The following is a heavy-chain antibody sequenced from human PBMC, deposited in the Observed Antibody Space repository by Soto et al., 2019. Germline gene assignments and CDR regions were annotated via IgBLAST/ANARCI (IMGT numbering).Heavy chain of an antibody. D-gene: IGHD1-26*01. CDR1: GFTFTNYA. Sequence: PGGSLRLSCAASGFTFTNYAMSWVRQAPGKGLEWVSAISGSGDSTYYADSVKGRFTLSRDTSKNTLFLQMNSLGDDDSAIYYCARYSEESIYFFDYWGLGTLVTVSS. CDR2: ISGSGDST. V-gene: IGHV3-23*01. CDR3: ARYSEESIYFFDY. J-gene: IGHJ4*02.